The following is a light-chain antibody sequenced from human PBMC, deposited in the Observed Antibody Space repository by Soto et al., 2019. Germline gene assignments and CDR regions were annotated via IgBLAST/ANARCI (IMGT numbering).Light chain of an antibody. Sequence: QSVLTQPPSVSAAPGQKITISCSGSSSNIGNNYVSWYQQLPGTAPKLLIYDNNKRPSGIPDRFSGSKPGTSATLGITGLQTGDEADYYCGTWDSILSAYVFGTGTKLTVL. CDR3: GTWDSILSAYV. J-gene: IGLJ1*01. CDR1: SSNIGNNY. CDR2: DNN. V-gene: IGLV1-51*01.